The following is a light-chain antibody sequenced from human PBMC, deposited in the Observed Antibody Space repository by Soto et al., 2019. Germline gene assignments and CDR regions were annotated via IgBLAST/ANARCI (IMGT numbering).Light chain of an antibody. CDR3: QQYNSYSTT. V-gene: IGKV1-5*01. CDR1: QSISSW. CDR2: DAS. Sequence: DIQMTQSPATLSASVGERVTITCRASQSISSWLAWYQQKPGKAPKLLIYDASSLERGVPSTFSGSGSGTEFTLTISSLQPDDFATYYCQQYNSYSTTFGQGTKVAIK. J-gene: IGKJ1*01.